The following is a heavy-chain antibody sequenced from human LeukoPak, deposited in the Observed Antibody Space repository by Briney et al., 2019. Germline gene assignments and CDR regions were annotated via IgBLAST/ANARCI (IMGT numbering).Heavy chain of an antibody. CDR1: GFTFSNYW. J-gene: IGHJ4*02. Sequence: GGSLRLSCAASGFTFSNYWMSWVRQAPGKGLQWVANIKEDGGEIYYVGSVRGRFTISRDNAKNSLSLQMNSLRAEDTAVYYCVRYTRRYPFDYWGQGTLVTVSS. D-gene: IGHD2-2*02. V-gene: IGHV3-7*04. CDR3: VRYTRRYPFDY. CDR2: IKEDGGEI.